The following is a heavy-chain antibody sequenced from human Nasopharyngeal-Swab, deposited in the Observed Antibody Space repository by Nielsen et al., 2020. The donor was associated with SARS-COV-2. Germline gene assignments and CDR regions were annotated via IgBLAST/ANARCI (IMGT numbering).Heavy chain of an antibody. Sequence: WVRQAPGQELEWMGWISAYNGNTNYAQKLQGRVTMTTDTSTSTDYMELRSLRSDDTAVYYCARDRRGGYCSSTCFYGNDYWGQGTLVTVSS. J-gene: IGHJ4*02. CDR3: ARDRRGGYCSSTCFYGNDY. CDR2: ISAYNGNT. D-gene: IGHD2-2*01. V-gene: IGHV1-18*01.